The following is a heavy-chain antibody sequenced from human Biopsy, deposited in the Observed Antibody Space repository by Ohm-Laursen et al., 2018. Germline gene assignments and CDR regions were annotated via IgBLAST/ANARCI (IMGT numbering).Heavy chain of an antibody. V-gene: IGHV4-59*08. Sequence: SETLSLTCTLSGDSISRSYWSWIRQSPGKGLEWVGHIFDRGTTNYNPSLKSRVTMSVDTSKKQFSLRMTSVTAADTAVYYCAHGSGSYYKWDFWGRGTRVTVSS. J-gene: IGHJ4*02. CDR3: AHGSGSYYKWDF. D-gene: IGHD3-10*01. CDR1: GDSISRSY. CDR2: IFDRGTT.